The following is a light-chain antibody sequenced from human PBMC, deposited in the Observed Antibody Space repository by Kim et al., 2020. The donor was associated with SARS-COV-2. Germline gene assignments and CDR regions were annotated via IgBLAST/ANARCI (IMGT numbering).Light chain of an antibody. CDR3: QQSYSTPYT. CDR1: QSISCY. V-gene: IGKV1-39*01. J-gene: IGKJ2*01. CDR2: AAS. Sequence: DIQMTQSPSSLSASVGDRVTITCRASQSISCYVNWYQQKPGIAPKLLIFAASSLQSGVPSRFSGNRSGTDFTLTISSLQPEDFATYYCQQSYSTPYTFGQGTKLEI.